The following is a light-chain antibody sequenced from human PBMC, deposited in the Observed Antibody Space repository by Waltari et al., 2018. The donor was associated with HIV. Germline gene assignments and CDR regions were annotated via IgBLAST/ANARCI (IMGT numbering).Light chain of an antibody. CDR2: TAS. CDR3: QQSYDAPYT. CDR1: QNIRSY. Sequence: DIQMTQSPSSLSASVGDRVTITCRASQNIRSYLNWSQLKPGKAPKLLIHTASTLQSGVPSRFSGSGSGTDFTLTISSLQPEDFSTYYCQQSYDAPYTFGQGTKLEI. V-gene: IGKV1-39*01. J-gene: IGKJ2*01.